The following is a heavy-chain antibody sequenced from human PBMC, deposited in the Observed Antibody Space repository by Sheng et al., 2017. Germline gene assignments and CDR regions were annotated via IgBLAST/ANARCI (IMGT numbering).Heavy chain of an antibody. CDR1: GGTFSSYA. V-gene: IGHV1-69*05. J-gene: IGHJ6*03. CDR2: IIPIFGTA. Sequence: QVQLVQSGAEVKKPGSSVKVSCKASGGTFSSYAISWVRQAPGQGLEWMGGIIPIFGTANYAQKFQGRVTITTDESTSTAYMELSSLRSEDTAVYYCARSRYYDFWSGYAPYYYYYYMDVWGKGTTVTVSS. CDR3: ARSRYYDFWSGYAPYYYYYYMDV. D-gene: IGHD3-3*01.